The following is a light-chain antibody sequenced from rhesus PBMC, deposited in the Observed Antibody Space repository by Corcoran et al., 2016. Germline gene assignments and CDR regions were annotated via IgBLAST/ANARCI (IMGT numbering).Light chain of an antibody. J-gene: IGKJ1*01. V-gene: IGKV1-21*01. Sequence: DIQMTQSPSSLSASVGDRVTSTCRASQGISTWLVWHQQKPGKAPNLLIYKAATLQAGVPSRFSVSGSWKDFTLPIRSLQPEDFATYYCQRCTTAAWTFGLGTKVEIK. CDR3: QRCTTAAWT. CDR2: KAA. CDR1: QGISTW.